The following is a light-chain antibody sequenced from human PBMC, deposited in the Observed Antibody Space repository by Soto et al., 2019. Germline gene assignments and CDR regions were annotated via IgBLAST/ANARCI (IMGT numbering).Light chain of an antibody. J-gene: IGKJ4*01. CDR2: FAS. Sequence: EVVMTQSPATLSVYPGEKATLSCRASHIVSNNLAWYQQKPGQAPRLLIYFASTRATGIPARFSGSGSGTEFTLTISSLQSEDFAVYYCQHYNKWPLTFGGGTKVETK. CDR3: QHYNKWPLT. V-gene: IGKV3-15*01. CDR1: HIVSNN.